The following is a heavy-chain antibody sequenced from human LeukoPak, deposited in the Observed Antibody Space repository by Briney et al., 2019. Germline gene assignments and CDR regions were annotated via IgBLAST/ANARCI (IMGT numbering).Heavy chain of an antibody. CDR1: GYSFTSYW. CDR3: ARLRSEWELPLAPYFDY. CDR2: IYPGDSDT. D-gene: IGHD1-26*01. Sequence: GESLKISCKGSGYSFTSYWIGWVRQMPGKGLEWMGIIYPGDSDTRYSPSFQGQVTISADKSISTAYLQWSSLKASDTAMYYCARLRSEWELPLAPYFDYWGQGTLVTVSS. J-gene: IGHJ4*02. V-gene: IGHV5-51*01.